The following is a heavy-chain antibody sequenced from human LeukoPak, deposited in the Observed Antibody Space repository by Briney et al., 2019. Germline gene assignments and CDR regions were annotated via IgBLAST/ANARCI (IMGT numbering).Heavy chain of an antibody. CDR3: ARLAAGRYYIDY. D-gene: IGHD6-25*01. CDR1: GYSFANYW. V-gene: IGHV5-51*01. CDR2: IYPGDSDT. Sequence: GESLKISCTGSGYSFANYWIAWVRQMPGKGLEWTGIIYPGDSDTTYSPSFQGQVTISADKSISTAYVQWSSLKASDTAIYYCARLAAGRYYIDYWGQGNLVTVSS. J-gene: IGHJ4*02.